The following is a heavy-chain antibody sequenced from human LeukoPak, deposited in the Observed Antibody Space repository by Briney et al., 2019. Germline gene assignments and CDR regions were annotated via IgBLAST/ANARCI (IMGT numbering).Heavy chain of an antibody. CDR3: ARGMSGYYGMDV. J-gene: IGHJ6*02. CDR2: IKSDGSNY. V-gene: IGHV3-74*01. Sequence: PGGSLRLSCAASGFTFRDAWMTWVRQAPGKGLVWVSRIKSDGSNYYADSVKGRFTIFRDNAKNTLYLQMNSLRAEDTAVYYCARGMSGYYGMDVWGQGTTVTVSS. CDR1: GFTFRDAW.